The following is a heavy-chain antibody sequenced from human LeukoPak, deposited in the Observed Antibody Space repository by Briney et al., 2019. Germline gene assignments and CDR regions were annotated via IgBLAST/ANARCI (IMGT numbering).Heavy chain of an antibody. J-gene: IGHJ6*02. CDR1: GGTFSSYA. V-gene: IGHV1-69*13. D-gene: IGHD3-22*01. CDR2: IIPIFGTA. Sequence: GASVTVSCKASGGTFSSYAISWVRQAPGQGLEWMGGIIPIFGTANYAQKFQGRVTITADESTSTAYMELSSLRSEDTAVYYCAXXXYXDXXGXSNYXYYGMDVWGQGTTVTVSS. CDR3: AXXXYXDXXGXSNYXYYGMDV.